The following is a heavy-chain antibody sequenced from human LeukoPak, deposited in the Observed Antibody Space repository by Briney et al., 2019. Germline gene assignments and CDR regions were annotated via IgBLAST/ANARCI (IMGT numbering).Heavy chain of an antibody. CDR3: ARKMRDSGSYPD. CDR2: INPNSGNA. CDR1: GYTFTSYD. D-gene: IGHD3-10*01. Sequence: ASVKVSCKASGYTFTSYDINWVRQATGQGLEWMGWINPNSGNAGYAQNFRGRVTMTRDTSISTVYMELSSLKSEDTAVYYCARKMRDSGSYPDWGPGTLVTVSS. J-gene: IGHJ4*02. V-gene: IGHV1-8*01.